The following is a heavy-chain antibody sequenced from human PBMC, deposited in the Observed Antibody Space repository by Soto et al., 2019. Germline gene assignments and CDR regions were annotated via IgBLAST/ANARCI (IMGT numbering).Heavy chain of an antibody. CDR1: GYTLTELS. CDR2: FDPEDGET. J-gene: IGHJ4*02. Sequence: ASVKVSCKVSGYTLTELSMHWVRQAPGKGLEWMGGFDPEDGETIYAQKFQGRVTMTEDASTDTAYMELSSLRSEDTAVYYCATLTLNYYDSSGYYGQPKYYFDYWGQGILVTVSS. D-gene: IGHD3-22*01. CDR3: ATLTLNYYDSSGYYGQPKYYFDY. V-gene: IGHV1-24*01.